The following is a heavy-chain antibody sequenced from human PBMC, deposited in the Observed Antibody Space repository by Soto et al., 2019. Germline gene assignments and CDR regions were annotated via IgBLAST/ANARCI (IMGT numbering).Heavy chain of an antibody. D-gene: IGHD1-26*01. V-gene: IGHV1-8*01. CDR3: ARAGASYYYYGMDV. Sequence: QVQLVQSGAEVKKPGASVKVSCKASGYSFTSYDINWVRQATGQGLEWMGWMNPNSGNTGYAQKFQGRVTMTRNTSISTAYMELSSLRSEDTAVYYCARAGASYYYYGMDVWGQGTTVTVSS. CDR2: MNPNSGNT. J-gene: IGHJ6*02. CDR1: GYSFTSYD.